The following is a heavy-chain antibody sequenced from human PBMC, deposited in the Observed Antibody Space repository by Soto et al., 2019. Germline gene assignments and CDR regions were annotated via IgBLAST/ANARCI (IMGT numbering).Heavy chain of an antibody. CDR3: AAGGGLPRYY. V-gene: IGHV4-30-2*01. CDR2: IYHSGST. CDR1: GGSISSGGYS. J-gene: IGHJ4*02. D-gene: IGHD5-12*01. Sequence: QLQLQESGSGLVKPSQTLSLTCAVSGGSISSGGYSWSWIRQPPGKGLEWIGYIYHSGSTYYNPSPQGRVHISVGRSKNQFSLKLSSVTAADTAVYYCAAGGGLPRYYWGQGTLVTVSS.